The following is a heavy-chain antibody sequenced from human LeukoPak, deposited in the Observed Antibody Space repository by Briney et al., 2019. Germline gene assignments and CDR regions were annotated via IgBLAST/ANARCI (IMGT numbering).Heavy chain of an antibody. Sequence: GGSLRLSCVASGFTFSSYAMNWVRQAPGKGLEWVSTISAGVYYADSVKGRFTISRDNSKNTLYLQMNSLRAEDTAVYYCAKDQASGHYYFDYWGQGTLVTVSS. CDR3: AKDQASGHYYFDY. V-gene: IGHV3-23*01. J-gene: IGHJ4*02. CDR2: ISAGV. CDR1: GFTFSSYA. D-gene: IGHD3-3*01.